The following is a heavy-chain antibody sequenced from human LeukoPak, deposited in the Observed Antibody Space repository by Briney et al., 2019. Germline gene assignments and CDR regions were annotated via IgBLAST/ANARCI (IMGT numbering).Heavy chain of an antibody. CDR1: GGSISSYY. J-gene: IGHJ3*02. CDR3: ARESGYYDSSGPGQDAFDI. D-gene: IGHD3-22*01. V-gene: IGHV4-59*12. CDR2: IYYSGST. Sequence: SETLSLTCTVSGGSISSYYWSWIRQPPGKGLEWIGYIYYSGSTNYNPSLKSRVTISVDTSKNQFSLKLSSVTAADTAVYYCARESGYYDSSGPGQDAFDIWGQGTMVTVSS.